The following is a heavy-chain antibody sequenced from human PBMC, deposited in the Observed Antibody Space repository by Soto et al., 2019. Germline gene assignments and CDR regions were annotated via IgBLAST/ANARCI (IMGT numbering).Heavy chain of an antibody. CDR3: AHATSYSDYVGYYYYYMDV. Sequence: QITLKESGPTLVKPTQTLTLTCTFSGFSLSTSGVGVGWIRQPPGKALEWLALIYWDDDKRYSPSLKSWLTITKDTSKNQVVLTMTNMDPVDTATYYCAHATSYSDYVGYYYYYMDVWGKGTTVTVSS. CDR1: GFSLSTSGVG. CDR2: IYWDDDK. J-gene: IGHJ6*03. V-gene: IGHV2-5*02. D-gene: IGHD4-17*01.